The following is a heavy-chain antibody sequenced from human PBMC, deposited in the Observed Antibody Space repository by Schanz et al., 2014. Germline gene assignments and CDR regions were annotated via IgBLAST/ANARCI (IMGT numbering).Heavy chain of an antibody. CDR2: LSEGGGGT. J-gene: IGHJ4*02. CDR3: ARWFLIRGVILDS. CDR1: GFTLSNYA. Sequence: EVQLLESGGGLVQPGGSLRLSCAASGFTLSNYAMSWVRQAPGKGLEWVSALSEGGGGTHYADSVKGRFTISRDNSRDTVYLQMNSLRADDTAMYYCARWFLIRGVILDSWGQGTLVTVSS. V-gene: IGHV3-23*01. D-gene: IGHD3-10*01.